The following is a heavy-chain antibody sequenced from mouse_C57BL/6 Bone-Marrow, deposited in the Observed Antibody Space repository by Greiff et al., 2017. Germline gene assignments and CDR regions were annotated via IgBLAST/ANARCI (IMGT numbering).Heavy chain of an antibody. D-gene: IGHD6-1*01. Sequence: VQLKESGPELVKPGASVKISCKASGYSFTDYNMNWVKQSNGKSLEWIGVLNPNYGTTSYNQKFKGKATLTVDQPSITAYMQLNSLTSEDSAVYYCARMPIRQYYFDYWGQGTTLTVSS. CDR1: GYSFTDYN. CDR3: ARMPIRQYYFDY. V-gene: IGHV1-39*01. CDR2: LNPNYGTT. J-gene: IGHJ2*01.